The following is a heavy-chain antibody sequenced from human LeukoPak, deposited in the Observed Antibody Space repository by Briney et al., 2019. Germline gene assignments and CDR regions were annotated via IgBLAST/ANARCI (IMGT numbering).Heavy chain of an antibody. CDR2: IYYSGST. J-gene: IGHJ5*02. V-gene: IGHV4-61*01. D-gene: IGHD2-15*01. Sequence: PSETLSLTCTVSGGSVSSSSYYRSWIRQPPGKGLEWIGYIYYSGSTNYNPSLKSRVTISVDTSKNQFSLKLSSVTAADTAVYYRAKYSGYCSGGSCYPFDPWGQGTLVTVSS. CDR3: AKYSGYCSGGSCYPFDP. CDR1: GGSVSSSSYY.